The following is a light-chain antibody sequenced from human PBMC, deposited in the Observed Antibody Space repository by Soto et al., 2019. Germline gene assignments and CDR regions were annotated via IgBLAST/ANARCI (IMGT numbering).Light chain of an antibody. CDR3: SSYTSSSSLEVV. CDR2: EVN. Sequence: QSALTQPASVSGSPGQSITISCTGTSSDVGIYKYVSWYQQHPGKAPKLLIYEVNNRPSGFSNRFSASKSGNTASLTISGLQAEDEGDYYCSSYTSSSSLEVVFGGGTKLTVL. J-gene: IGLJ2*01. V-gene: IGLV2-14*01. CDR1: SSDVGIYKY.